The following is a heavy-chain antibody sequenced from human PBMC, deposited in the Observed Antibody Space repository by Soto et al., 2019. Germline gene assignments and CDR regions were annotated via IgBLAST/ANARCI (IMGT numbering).Heavy chain of an antibody. CDR1: GGSISSGGYY. CDR3: ASWGRLGLSKGY. Sequence: QVQLQESGPGLVKPSQTLSLTCTVSGGSISSGGYYWSGIRQHPGKGLEWIGYIYYSGSTYYNPSPKIRFTISVDTTKTQFYLKLSSGTAADTAVYYCASWGRLGLSKGYWGQGTLVTVSS. D-gene: IGHD3-16*01. CDR2: IYYSGST. V-gene: IGHV4-31*03. J-gene: IGHJ4*02.